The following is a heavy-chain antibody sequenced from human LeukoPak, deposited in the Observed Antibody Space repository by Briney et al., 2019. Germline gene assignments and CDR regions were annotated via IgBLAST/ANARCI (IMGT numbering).Heavy chain of an antibody. CDR2: ISGSGGST. D-gene: IGHD3-3*01. Sequence: GGSLRLSCAASGFTFSSYAMSWVRQTPGKGLEWVSAISGSGGSTYYADSVKGRFTISRDNSKNTLFLQMNSLRVEDTAPYYCAKSVAIYFYYGLDFGAKGTTVPAS. CDR1: GFTFSSYA. CDR3: AKSVAIYFYYGLDF. J-gene: IGHJ6*04. V-gene: IGHV3-23*01.